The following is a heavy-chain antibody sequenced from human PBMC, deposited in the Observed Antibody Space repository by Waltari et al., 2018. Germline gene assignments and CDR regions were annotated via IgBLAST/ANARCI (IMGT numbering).Heavy chain of an antibody. V-gene: IGHV4-61*02. CDR2: IYTSGST. J-gene: IGHJ4*02. Sequence: QVQLQESGPGLVKPSQTLSLTCTVSGGSISSGSYYWSWIRQPAGKGLEWIGRIYTSGSTNYNPSLKSRVTISVDTSKNQFSLKLSSVTAADTAVYYCARERITMVRGVWDYWGQGTLVTVSS. CDR1: GGSISSGSYY. D-gene: IGHD3-10*01. CDR3: ARERITMVRGVWDY.